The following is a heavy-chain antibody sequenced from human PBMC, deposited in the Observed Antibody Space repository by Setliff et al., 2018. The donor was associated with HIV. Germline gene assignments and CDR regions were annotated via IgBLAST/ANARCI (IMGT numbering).Heavy chain of an antibody. CDR3: ATASGYDLFMGAFDI. Sequence: SETLSLTCAVSGGSFSGYYWSWIRQPPGKGPEWIGEINQSGGHNYNPSLKSRVNISIDTFKNQFSRKLYSVTAADTAVYYCATASGYDLFMGAFDIWGQGTMVTVSS. CDR1: GGSFSGYY. D-gene: IGHD5-12*01. V-gene: IGHV4-34*01. CDR2: INQSGGH. J-gene: IGHJ3*02.